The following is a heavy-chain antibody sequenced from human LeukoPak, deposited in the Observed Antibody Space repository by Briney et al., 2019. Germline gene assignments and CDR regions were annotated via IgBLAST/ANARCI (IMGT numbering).Heavy chain of an antibody. CDR2: IYYSGST. Sequence: SETLSLTCTVSGGSISGSSYYWGWIRQPPGKGLEWIGCIYYSGSTYYNPSLKSRVTISVDTSKNQSSLKLSSVTAADTAVYYCARHGTAPYYYHYYMDVWGKGTTVTISS. CDR1: GGSISGSSYY. V-gene: IGHV4-39*01. CDR3: ARHGTAPYYYHYYMDV. D-gene: IGHD1-14*01. J-gene: IGHJ6*03.